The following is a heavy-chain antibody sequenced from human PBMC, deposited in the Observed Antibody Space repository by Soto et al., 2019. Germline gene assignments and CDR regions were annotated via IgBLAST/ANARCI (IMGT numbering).Heavy chain of an antibody. Sequence: QVQLVQSGAAVKKPGASVKVSCKASGYTFTSYDINWVRQATGQGLEWMGWMNPNSGNTGYAQKFQGRVTMTRNTSISTAYMELSSLRSEDTAVYYCARVAYSSSWYQTYGMDVWGQGTTVTVSS. D-gene: IGHD6-13*01. CDR3: ARVAYSSSWYQTYGMDV. J-gene: IGHJ6*02. CDR2: MNPNSGNT. CDR1: GYTFTSYD. V-gene: IGHV1-8*01.